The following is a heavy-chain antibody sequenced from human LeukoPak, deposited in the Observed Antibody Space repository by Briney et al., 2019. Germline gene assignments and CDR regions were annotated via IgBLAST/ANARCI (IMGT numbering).Heavy chain of an antibody. J-gene: IGHJ4*02. CDR1: GFTFDDYA. V-gene: IGHV3-9*01. CDR3: ARAPNPASDY. CDR2: ISWNSGSI. Sequence: GRSLRLSCAASGFTFDDYAMHWVRQAPGKGLEWVSGISWNSGSIGYADSVKGRFTISRDNSKNTLYLQMNSLRAEDTAVYYCARAPNPASDYWGQGTLVTVSS. D-gene: IGHD2-2*01.